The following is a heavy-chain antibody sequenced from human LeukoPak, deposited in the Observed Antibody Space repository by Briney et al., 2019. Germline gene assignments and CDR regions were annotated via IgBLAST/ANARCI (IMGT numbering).Heavy chain of an antibody. J-gene: IGHJ4*02. Sequence: PGGSLRLSCAASGFTFTSYAMSWVRQAPGKGLEWVSVMSGSGDNTYYADSVKGRFTISRDNSRNTLYLQMNSLRAEDTAIYYCAKDGRGGCSTTTCYVFGCWGQGTLVTVSS. CDR3: AKDGRGGCSTTTCYVFGC. CDR2: MSGSGDNT. CDR1: GFTFTSYA. V-gene: IGHV3-23*01. D-gene: IGHD2-2*01.